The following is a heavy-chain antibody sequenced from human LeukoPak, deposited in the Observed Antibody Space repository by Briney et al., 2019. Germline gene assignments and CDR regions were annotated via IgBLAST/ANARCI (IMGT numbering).Heavy chain of an antibody. V-gene: IGHV1-8*01. Sequence: RASVKVSFTASGYTFTSYDINWVRQAPGQGLEWMGWMNPNSGNTGYAQKFQGRVTMTRNTSISTAYMELSSLRSEDTAVYYCARLCSSSWYTYYYYYYMDVWGKGTTVTVSS. CDR1: GYTFTSYD. J-gene: IGHJ6*03. D-gene: IGHD6-13*01. CDR3: ARLCSSSWYTYYYYYYMDV. CDR2: MNPNSGNT.